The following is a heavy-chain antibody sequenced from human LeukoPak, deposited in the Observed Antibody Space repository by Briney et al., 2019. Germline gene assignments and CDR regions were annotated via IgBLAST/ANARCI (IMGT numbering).Heavy chain of an antibody. V-gene: IGHV3-23*01. Sequence: PGGSLRLSCATSAFAFRSYAMTWVRQAPGRGLEWVSSVGRSGAATFFADSVKGRFTISRDNSKNTLYLQMYSLRAEDTALYHCARDTLGLPGTRYFFDSWGQGTLFTDSS. J-gene: IGHJ4*02. CDR1: AFAFRSYA. CDR2: VGRSGAAT. CDR3: ARDTLGLPGTRYFFDS. D-gene: IGHD6-13*01.